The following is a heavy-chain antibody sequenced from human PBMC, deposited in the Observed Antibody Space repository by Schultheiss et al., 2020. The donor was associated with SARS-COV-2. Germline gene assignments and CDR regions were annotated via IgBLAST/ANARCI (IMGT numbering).Heavy chain of an antibody. CDR3: ARDGTAMASYYMDV. J-gene: IGHJ6*03. D-gene: IGHD5-18*01. CDR2: ISGSGGST. CDR1: GFTFSSYA. Sequence: GGSLRLSCAASGFTFSSYAMSWVRQAPGKGLEWVSTISGSGGSTYYADSVKGRFTISRDNAKNSLYLQMNSLRAEDTAVYYCARDGTAMASYYMDVWGKGTTVTVSS. V-gene: IGHV3-23*01.